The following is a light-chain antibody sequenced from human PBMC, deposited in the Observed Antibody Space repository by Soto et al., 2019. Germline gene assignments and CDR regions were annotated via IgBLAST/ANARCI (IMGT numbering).Light chain of an antibody. CDR3: QQYGSTPT. J-gene: IGKJ1*01. CDR2: GAS. Sequence: EIVLTQSPGTLSLSPGEGATLSCRASQSVSSRYLAWYQQKAGQAPRLLIYGASSRATGIPDRFSGSGSRTDFTLTISRLEPEDFAVYYCQQYGSTPTFGQGTKVDIK. V-gene: IGKV3-20*01. CDR1: QSVSSRY.